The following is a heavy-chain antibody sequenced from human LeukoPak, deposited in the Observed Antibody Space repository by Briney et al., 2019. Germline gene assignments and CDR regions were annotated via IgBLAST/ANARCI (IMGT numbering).Heavy chain of an antibody. Sequence: SETLSLTCAVYGGSFSGYYWSWIRQPPGKGLEWIGEINHSGSTNYNPSLKSRVTISVDTSKNQFSLKLSSVTAADTAVYYCARMPNYDSSGYFGDFDYWGQGALVTVSS. V-gene: IGHV4-34*01. CDR1: GGSFSGYY. CDR3: ARMPNYDSSGYFGDFDY. D-gene: IGHD3-22*01. CDR2: INHSGST. J-gene: IGHJ4*02.